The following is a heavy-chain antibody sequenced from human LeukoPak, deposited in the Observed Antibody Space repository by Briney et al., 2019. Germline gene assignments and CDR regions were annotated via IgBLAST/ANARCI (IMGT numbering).Heavy chain of an antibody. Sequence: GASVKVSCKASGGTFSSYAISWVRQAPGQGLEWMGGIIPIFGTANYAQKFQGRVTITADESTSTAYMGLSSLRSEDTAVYYCARPRNYYDSSGYYRDWGQGTLVTVSS. V-gene: IGHV1-69*13. CDR2: IIPIFGTA. CDR3: ARPRNYYDSSGYYRD. J-gene: IGHJ4*02. D-gene: IGHD3-22*01. CDR1: GGTFSSYA.